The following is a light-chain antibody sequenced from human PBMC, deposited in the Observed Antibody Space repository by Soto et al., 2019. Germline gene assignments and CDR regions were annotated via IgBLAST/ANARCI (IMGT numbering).Light chain of an antibody. CDR3: QQRSNWLWT. J-gene: IGKJ1*01. V-gene: IGKV3-11*01. CDR1: QSVSSY. Sequence: ENVLTQSPATLSLSPGERATHSCRASQSVSSYLAWYQQKPGQAPRLLIYDASNRATGIPARFSGSGSGTDFTLTISSLEPEDFAVYYCQQRSNWLWTFGQGTKVDIK. CDR2: DAS.